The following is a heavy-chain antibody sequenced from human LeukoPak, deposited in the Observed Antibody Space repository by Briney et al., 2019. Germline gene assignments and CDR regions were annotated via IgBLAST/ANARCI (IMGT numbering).Heavy chain of an antibody. J-gene: IGHJ4*02. CDR2: ISDSGGST. CDR1: GCTFRTYA. V-gene: IGHV3-23*01. D-gene: IGHD5-18*01. CDR3: AKTVRLRAMAYYFDY. Sequence: GGSLTLSCAASGCTFRTYAMIWVRQAPGKGLQWVSAISDSGGSTYYAGSVNGRFTISRDNSKNTLYLQMNSLRAEGTAIYYCAKTVRLRAMAYYFDYWGQGTLVTVSS.